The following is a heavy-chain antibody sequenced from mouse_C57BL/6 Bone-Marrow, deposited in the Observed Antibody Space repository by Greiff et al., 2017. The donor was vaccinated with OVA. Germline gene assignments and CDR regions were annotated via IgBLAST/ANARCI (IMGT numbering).Heavy chain of an antibody. J-gene: IGHJ2*01. CDR1: GYTFTSYW. Sequence: QVQLQQPGAELVRPGSSVKLSCKASGYTFTSYWMDWVKQRPGQGLEWIGNIYPSDSETHYNQKFKDKATLTVDKSSSTAYMQLSSLTSEDSAVYYCARMNGSTLFDYWGQGTTLTASS. CDR2: IYPSDSET. CDR3: ARMNGSTLFDY. D-gene: IGHD1-1*01. V-gene: IGHV1-61*01.